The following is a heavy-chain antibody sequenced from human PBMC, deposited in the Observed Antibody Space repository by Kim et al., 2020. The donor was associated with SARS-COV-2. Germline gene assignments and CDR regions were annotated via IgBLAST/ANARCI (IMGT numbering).Heavy chain of an antibody. CDR3: AKDIGYGDYVLDY. V-gene: IGHV3-30*18. D-gene: IGHD4-17*01. J-gene: IGHJ4*02. CDR2: ISYDGSNK. CDR1: GFTFSSYG. Sequence: GGSLRLSCAASGFTFSSYGMHWVRQAPGKGLEWVAVISYDGSNKYYADSVKGRFTISRDNSKNTLYLQMNSLRAEDTAVYYCAKDIGYGDYVLDYWGQGTLVTVSS.